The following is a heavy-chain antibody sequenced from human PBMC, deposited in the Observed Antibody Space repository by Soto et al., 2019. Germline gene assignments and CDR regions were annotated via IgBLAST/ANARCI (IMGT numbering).Heavy chain of an antibody. CDR1: GYTFTSYG. Sequence: ASVKVSCKASGYTFTSYGISWVRQAPGQGLKWMGWISAYNGNTNYAQKLQGRVTMTTDTSTSTAYMELRSLRSDDTAVYYCARDARLRGYSGYADFDYWGQGTLVTVSP. CDR2: ISAYNGNT. V-gene: IGHV1-18*01. D-gene: IGHD5-12*01. J-gene: IGHJ4*02. CDR3: ARDARLRGYSGYADFDY.